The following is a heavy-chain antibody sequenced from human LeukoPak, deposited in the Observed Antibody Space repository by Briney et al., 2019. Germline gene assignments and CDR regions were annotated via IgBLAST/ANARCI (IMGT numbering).Heavy chain of an antibody. Sequence: GSLRLSCAASGFTFSSYAMSWVRQSPGKGLEWIGSLYYAGNAYYNPPLKSRGTIYVDTSKNQFSLRLTSVTAADTAVYYCARHFYLYSYGILHLNYFDYWGQGMLVTVSS. V-gene: IGHV4-39*01. CDR2: LYYAGNA. CDR1: GFTFSSYA. D-gene: IGHD5-18*01. J-gene: IGHJ4*02. CDR3: ARHFYLYSYGILHLNYFDY.